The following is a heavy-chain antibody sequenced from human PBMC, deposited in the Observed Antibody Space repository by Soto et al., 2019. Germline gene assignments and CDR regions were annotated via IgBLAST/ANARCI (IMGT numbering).Heavy chain of an antibody. J-gene: IGHJ5*02. V-gene: IGHV4-59*01. D-gene: IGHD1-1*01. CDR3: ARDRRGQQNWFDP. CDR2: IYYSGST. CDR1: GGSISSYY. Sequence: SETLSLTCTVSGGSISSYYWSWIRQPPGKGLEWIGYIYYSGSTNYNPSLKSRVTISVDTSKNQFSLKLSSVTAADTAVYYCARDRRGQQNWFDPWGQGSLVTVSS.